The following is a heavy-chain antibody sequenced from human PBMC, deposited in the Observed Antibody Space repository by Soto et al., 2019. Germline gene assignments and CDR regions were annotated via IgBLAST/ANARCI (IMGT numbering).Heavy chain of an antibody. CDR1: DGSISSYY. CDR2: VYYSGNT. V-gene: IGHV4-59*01. CDR3: ARGRKRFDP. J-gene: IGHJ5*02. Sequence: ETLSLTCTISDGSISSYYWSWIRQPPGKALEWIGYVYYSGNTNYSPSLKSRVTISVDTSKNQFSLKLNSVTAADTAVYYCARGRKRFDPWGQGTLVTVSS.